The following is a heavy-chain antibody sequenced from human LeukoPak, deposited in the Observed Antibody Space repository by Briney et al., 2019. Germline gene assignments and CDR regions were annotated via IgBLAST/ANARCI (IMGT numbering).Heavy chain of an antibody. Sequence: PGRSLRLSCAASGFTFSSHDMHWVRQAPGKRLEWVANIKRDGSETYYVDSVKGRFTISRDNAKNSLYLQMNSLRADDTAVYYCAGGGYSYFDPWGQGTLVTVSS. CDR3: AGGGYSYFDP. D-gene: IGHD5-18*01. CDR1: GFTFSSHD. V-gene: IGHV3-7*01. CDR2: IKRDGSET. J-gene: IGHJ5*02.